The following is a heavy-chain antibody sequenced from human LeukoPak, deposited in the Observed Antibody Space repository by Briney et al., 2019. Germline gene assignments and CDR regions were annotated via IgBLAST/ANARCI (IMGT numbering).Heavy chain of an antibody. CDR3: ARGYYYYYYMDV. CDR2: IYYSGST. V-gene: IGHV4-59*01. CDR1: GGSISSFY. Sequence: SETLSLTCTVSGGSISSFYWSWIRQPPGKGLEWIAYIYYSGSTNYNPSLKSRVTISVDTSKNQFSLKLSSVTAADTAVYYCARGYYYYYYMDVWGKGTTVTVSS. J-gene: IGHJ6*03.